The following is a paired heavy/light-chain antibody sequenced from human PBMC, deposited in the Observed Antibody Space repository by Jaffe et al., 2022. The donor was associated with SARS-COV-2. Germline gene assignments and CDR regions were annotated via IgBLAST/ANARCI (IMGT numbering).Heavy chain of an antibody. CDR3: ARGPDGALVPGVLGLYYYMDV. V-gene: IGHV4-61*01. D-gene: IGHD2-2*01. Sequence: QVQLQESGPGLVKPSETLSLTCTVSGASVGSRSYYWSWIRQPPGKGLEWIGYIYYSGSTDYSPSLKSRVTISIDTSKKQFSLKLSSVTAADTAVYYCARGPDGALVPGVLGLYYYMDVWGKGTTVTVSS. CDR2: IYYSGST. J-gene: IGHJ6*03. CDR1: GASVGSRSYY.
Light chain of an antibody. CDR3: QQYNSWPVT. CDR1: QSVISN. CDR2: GAS. J-gene: IGKJ4*01. V-gene: IGKV3-15*01. Sequence: EIVMTQSPATLSVSPGERATLSCRASQSVISNLAWYQQKPGQAPRLLIYGASTRATGIPARFSGSGSGTEFILTISSLQSGDFAFYYCQQYNSWPVTFGGGTKVEIK.